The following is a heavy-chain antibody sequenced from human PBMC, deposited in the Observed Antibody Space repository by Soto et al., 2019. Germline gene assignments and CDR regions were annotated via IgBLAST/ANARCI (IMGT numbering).Heavy chain of an antibody. CDR2: ISGYNGNR. V-gene: IGHV1-18*01. CDR3: AREVEARGGEYDS. D-gene: IGHD3-16*01. Sequence: QVQLVQSGAEVKKPGASVKVSCKASGYTFTTYGISWMRQAPGQGLEWMGWISGYNGNRNYAQNLQGRVTVTTDTSTSKADMELRNLRSDDTAVYYCAREVEARGGEYDSWGQGTLVIVSS. J-gene: IGHJ4*02. CDR1: GYTFTTYG.